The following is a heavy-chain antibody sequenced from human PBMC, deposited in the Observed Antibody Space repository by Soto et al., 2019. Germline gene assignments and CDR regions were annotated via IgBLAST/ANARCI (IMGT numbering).Heavy chain of an antibody. CDR1: GGSISNSNYY. Sequence: SETLSLTCNVSGGSISNSNYYWGWIRQPPGKGLEWIGSIYYTGNTYYNPSLKSRVTISVDTSKNQFSLKLGSVTAEDTAVYYCARLRLTGYFDYWGQGTLVTVSS. CDR3: ARLRLTGYFDY. J-gene: IGHJ4*02. V-gene: IGHV4-39*07. CDR2: IYYTGNT.